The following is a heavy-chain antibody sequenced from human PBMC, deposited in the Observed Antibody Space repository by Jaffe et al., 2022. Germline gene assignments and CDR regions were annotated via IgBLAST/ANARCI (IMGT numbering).Heavy chain of an antibody. CDR2: INHSGST. CDR3: ARGRPRMDYYGSGSYRPLDY. D-gene: IGHD3-10*01. Sequence: QVQLQQWGAGLLKPSETLSLTCAVYGGSFSGYYWSWIRQPPGKGLEWIGEINHSGSTNYNPSLKSRVTISVDTSKNQFSLKLSSVTAADTAVYYCARGRPRMDYYGSGSYRPLDYWGQGTLVTVSS. CDR1: GGSFSGYY. V-gene: IGHV4-34*01. J-gene: IGHJ4*02.